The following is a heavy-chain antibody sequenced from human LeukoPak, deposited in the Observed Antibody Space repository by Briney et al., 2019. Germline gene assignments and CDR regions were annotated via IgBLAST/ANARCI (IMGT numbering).Heavy chain of an antibody. J-gene: IGHJ2*01. CDR2: IYTSGST. V-gene: IGHV4-4*07. D-gene: IGHD2-8*01. CDR3: ARAIVPLPNWYFDL. Sequence: SETLSLTCTVSGVSISSYYWSWIRQPAGKGLEWIGRIYTSGSTNYNPSLKSRVTMSVDTSKNQFSLKLSSVTAADTAVYYCARAIVPLPNWYFDLWGRGTLVTVSS. CDR1: GVSISSYY.